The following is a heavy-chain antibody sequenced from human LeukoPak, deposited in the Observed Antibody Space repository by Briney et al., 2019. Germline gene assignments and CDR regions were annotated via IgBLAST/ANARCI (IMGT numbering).Heavy chain of an antibody. Sequence: ASVKVSCRASGYTFTGYYMHWVRQAPGQGLEWMGWINPNSGGTNYAQKFQGRVTMTRDTSISTAYMELSRLRSDDTAVYYCARGLDSSGYSVDYWGQGTLVTVSS. J-gene: IGHJ4*02. CDR1: GYTFTGYY. CDR2: INPNSGGT. CDR3: ARGLDSSGYSVDY. V-gene: IGHV1-2*02. D-gene: IGHD3-22*01.